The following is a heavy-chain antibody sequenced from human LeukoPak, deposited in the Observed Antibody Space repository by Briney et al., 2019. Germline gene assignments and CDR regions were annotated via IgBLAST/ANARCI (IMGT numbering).Heavy chain of an antibody. V-gene: IGHV1-46*01. CDR1: GYTFTSYY. CDR3: ARDWHILSGRNCFDP. CDR2: INPDGGNT. J-gene: IGHJ5*02. Sequence: ASVKVSCKASGYTFTSYYMHWVRQAPGQGLEWMGIINPDGGNTNYAQNFQGRVTLTRDTSTSTVYMELSSLRSDDTAMYYCARDWHILSGRNCFDPWGQGTLVTVSS. D-gene: IGHD3-9*01.